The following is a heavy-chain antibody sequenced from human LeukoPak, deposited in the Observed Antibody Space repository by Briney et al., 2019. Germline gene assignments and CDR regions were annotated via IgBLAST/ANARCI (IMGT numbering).Heavy chain of an antibody. CDR3: AKDSGSLIPVDY. D-gene: IGHD1-26*01. V-gene: IGHV3-30*02. CDR1: GFTFSSYG. J-gene: IGHJ4*02. CDR2: IRYDGSNK. Sequence: GGSLRLSCAASGFTFSSYGMHWVRQAPGKGLEWVAFIRYDGSNKYYADSVKGRFTISRDNSKNTLCLQMNSLRAEDTAVYYCAKDSGSLIPVDYWGQGTLVTVSS.